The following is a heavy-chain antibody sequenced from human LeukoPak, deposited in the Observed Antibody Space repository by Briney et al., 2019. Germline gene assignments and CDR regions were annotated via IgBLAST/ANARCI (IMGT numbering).Heavy chain of an antibody. Sequence: VASVKVSCKASGYTFTSYGISWVRQAPGQGLEWMGWISAYNGNTNYAQKLQGRVTMTTDTSTSTAYMELRSLRSDDTAVYHCARGGWFGELEPDYFDYWGQGTLVTVSS. D-gene: IGHD3-10*01. CDR1: GYTFTSYG. V-gene: IGHV1-18*04. J-gene: IGHJ4*02. CDR3: ARGGWFGELEPDYFDY. CDR2: ISAYNGNT.